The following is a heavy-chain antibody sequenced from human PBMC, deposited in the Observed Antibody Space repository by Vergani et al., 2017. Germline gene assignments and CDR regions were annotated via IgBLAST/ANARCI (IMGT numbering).Heavy chain of an antibody. D-gene: IGHD3-22*01. CDR1: GYSFTNYW. Sequence: EVQLVQSGAEVKKPGESLKISCQISGYSFTNYWIGWVRQMPGKGLEWMVIIHPADSDTRYSPSFQGQVTISVDMSISTAYLQRSSLRASDSAMYYCARLYGRDSSGSKYFDYWGQGTLVTVSS. J-gene: IGHJ4*02. V-gene: IGHV5-51*01. CDR3: ARLYGRDSSGSKYFDY. CDR2: IHPADSDT.